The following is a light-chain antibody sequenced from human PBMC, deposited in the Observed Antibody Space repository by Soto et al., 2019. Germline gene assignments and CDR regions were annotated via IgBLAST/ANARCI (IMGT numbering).Light chain of an antibody. CDR1: SSDVGGYSY. CDR2: DVT. Sequence: QSVMTQPHSVSGSRGQSVTISCTGTSSDVGGYSYVSWYQQHPGKAPELIIYDVTERPSGVPDRFPGSKSGNTASLTISGLQAEDEADYYCCSYTGSYSYVFGIGTKVTVL. J-gene: IGLJ1*01. V-gene: IGLV2-11*01. CDR3: CSYTGSYSYV.